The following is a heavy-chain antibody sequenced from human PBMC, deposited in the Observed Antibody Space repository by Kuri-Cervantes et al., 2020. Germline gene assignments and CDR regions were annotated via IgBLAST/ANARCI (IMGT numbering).Heavy chain of an antibody. CDR2: IYPGDSDT. CDR3: ASNLLYSSGSDYYGMDV. CDR1: GYSFTSYW. V-gene: IGHV5-51*01. D-gene: IGHD6-19*01. J-gene: IGHJ6*02. Sequence: KVSCKGSGYSFTSYWIGWARQMPGKGLEWMGIIYPGDSDTRYSPSFQGQVTISADKSISTAYLQWSSLKASDTAMYYCASNLLYSSGSDYYGMDVWGQGTTVTVSS.